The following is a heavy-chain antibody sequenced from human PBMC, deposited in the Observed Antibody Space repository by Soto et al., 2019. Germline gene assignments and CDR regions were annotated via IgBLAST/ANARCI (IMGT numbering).Heavy chain of an antibody. J-gene: IGHJ4*02. Sequence: PSETLSLTCTVSCGSIRSGGYFWSWVRQQPGKGLEWIGHIYYRGGTSYNPSLESRVAMSVDTSKNEFTLKVNSVTAADTAIYYCARSAKEENPKLESWYAFDFWGRGTTVTVSS. V-gene: IGHV4-31*03. CDR1: CGSIRSGGYF. D-gene: IGHD6-13*01. CDR3: ARSAKEENPKLESWYAFDF. CDR2: IYYRGGT.